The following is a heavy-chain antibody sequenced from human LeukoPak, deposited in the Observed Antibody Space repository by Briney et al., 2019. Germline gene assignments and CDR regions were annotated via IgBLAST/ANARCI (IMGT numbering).Heavy chain of an antibody. CDR1: GFTFSSYA. V-gene: IGHV3-23*01. CDR2: ISDTGGGA. D-gene: IGHD3-16*01. Sequence: PGGSLRLSCGASGFTFSSYAMTWARQAPGKGLEWVSSISDTGGGAYYIDSVKGRFTISRDNSNNTVYLQMSSLRAEDTAVYYCVKDRLRGKTYWGQGTLVTVSS. CDR3: VKDRLRGKTY. J-gene: IGHJ4*02.